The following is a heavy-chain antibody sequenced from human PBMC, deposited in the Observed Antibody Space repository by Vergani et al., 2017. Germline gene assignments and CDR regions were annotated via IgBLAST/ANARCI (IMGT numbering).Heavy chain of an antibody. CDR1: GFTFTRYG. D-gene: IGHD2-15*01. J-gene: IGHJ4*02. V-gene: IGHV3-30*02. CDR3: ARDLAYCHEGSCAL. CDR2: VLFDGSNE. Sequence: QVQLVQSGGGVVQPGGSLRLSCVASGFTFTRYGMQWVRQAPGKGLEWVAYVLFDGSNEYYADSVKGRFIVSRDSSNDALYLQMNSLRTDDTAVYYCARDLAYCHEGSCALWGQGSVVTVSS.